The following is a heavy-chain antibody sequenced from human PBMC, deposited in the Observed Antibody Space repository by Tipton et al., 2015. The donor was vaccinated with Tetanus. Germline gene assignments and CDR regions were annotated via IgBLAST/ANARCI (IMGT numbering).Heavy chain of an antibody. CDR2: IYSGGST. D-gene: IGHD6-13*01. V-gene: IGHV3-53*01. CDR1: GFTVSSNY. CDR3: ARTHSSSWYWDNWFDP. J-gene: IGHJ5*02. Sequence: GSLRLSCAASGFTVSSNYMSWVRQAPGKGLEWVSVIYSGGSTYYADSVKGRFAISRDNSKNTLYLQMNSLRAEDTAVYYCARTHSSSWYWDNWFDPWGQGTLVTVSS.